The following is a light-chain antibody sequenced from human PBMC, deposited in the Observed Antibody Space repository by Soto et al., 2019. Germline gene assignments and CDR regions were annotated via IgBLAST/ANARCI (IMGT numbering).Light chain of an antibody. CDR3: QHYNNYPWT. CDR2: KAS. Sequence: DIQMTQSPSTLSPSVGDRVTITCRASQTINSWLAWYQQKPGQAPNLLIYKASSLKSGVPSRFSGSGSGTEFTLTISSLQPDDSATYYCQHYNNYPWTFGQGTKVEIK. J-gene: IGKJ1*01. CDR1: QTINSW. V-gene: IGKV1-5*03.